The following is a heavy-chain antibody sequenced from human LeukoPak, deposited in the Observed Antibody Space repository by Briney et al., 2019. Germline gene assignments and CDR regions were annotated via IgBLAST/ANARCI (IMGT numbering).Heavy chain of an antibody. CDR2: IYTSGST. J-gene: IGHJ3*02. CDR1: GGSISSYY. CDR3: ARFVVLGNSDAFDI. Sequence: PSETLSLTCTVSGGSISSYYWSWIRQPPGKGLEGIGYIYTSGSTNYNPSLKSRVTISVDTSKNQFSLKLSSVTAADTAVYYCARFVVLGNSDAFDIWGQGTMVTVSS. V-gene: IGHV4-4*09. D-gene: IGHD4-23*01.